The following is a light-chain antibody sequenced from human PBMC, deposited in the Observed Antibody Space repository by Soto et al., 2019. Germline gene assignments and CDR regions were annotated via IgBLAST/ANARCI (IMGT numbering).Light chain of an antibody. CDR2: AAS. V-gene: IGKV1-27*01. CDR3: LKYSSVPV. CDR1: QDIRNF. Sequence: DIQMTQSPTSLSASVGDRVTITCRASQDIRNFVAWYQQKPGKAPKLLIYAASTLQSGVPSRFSGSGSGTDFTLTINSLQPEYVATYSCLKYSSVPVFGPGTKVEIK. J-gene: IGKJ3*01.